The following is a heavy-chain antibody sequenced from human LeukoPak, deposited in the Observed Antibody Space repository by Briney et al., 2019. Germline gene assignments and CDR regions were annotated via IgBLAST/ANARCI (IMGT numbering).Heavy chain of an antibody. CDR2: ISYDGSNK. V-gene: IGHV3-30*04. CDR1: GFTFSSYA. CDR3: AREWYYGSGSYYNGFDP. D-gene: IGHD3-10*01. J-gene: IGHJ5*02. Sequence: GRSLRLSCAASGFTFSSYAMHWVRQAPGKGLEWVAVISYDGSNKYYADCVKGRFTISRDNSKNTLYLQMNSLRAEDTAVYYCAREWYYGSGSYYNGFDPWGQGTLVTVSS.